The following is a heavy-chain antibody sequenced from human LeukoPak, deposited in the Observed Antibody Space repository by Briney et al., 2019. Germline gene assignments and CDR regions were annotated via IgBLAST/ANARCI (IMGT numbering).Heavy chain of an antibody. V-gene: IGHV3-30*03. CDR2: ISYDGSNK. Sequence: GGSLRLSCAASGFTFSSYGMHWVRQAPGKGLERVAVISYDGSNKYYADSVKGRFTISRDNSKNTLYLQMNSLRAEDTAVYYCARAAGPGWGQGTLVTVSS. J-gene: IGHJ4*02. CDR1: GFTFSSYG. CDR3: ARAAGPG.